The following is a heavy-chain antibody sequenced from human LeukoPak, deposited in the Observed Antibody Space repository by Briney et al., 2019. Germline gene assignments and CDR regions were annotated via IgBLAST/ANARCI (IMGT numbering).Heavy chain of an antibody. V-gene: IGHV3-53*01. D-gene: IGHD3-16*01. CDR3: ARDASGGGIMDY. J-gene: IGHJ4*02. CDR1: GFTFSSYA. CDR2: MYSDGRT. Sequence: GGSLRLSCAASGFTFSSYAMHWVRQAPGKGLEWVSAMYSDGRTYYADSVKGRFTISRDKSKNTLYVQMNSLRAEDTAVYFCARDASGGGIMDYWGQGTLVTVSS.